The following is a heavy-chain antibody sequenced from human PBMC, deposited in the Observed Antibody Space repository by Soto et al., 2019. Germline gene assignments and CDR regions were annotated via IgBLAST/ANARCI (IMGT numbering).Heavy chain of an antibody. CDR3: GSSASPDAY. Sequence: PGGSLRHFCVASGFIFNSYSMNWVRQAPGKGLEWISYINSGSTSVFYADSVKGRFTISRDNAKNSLYLQMNSLRAEDTAVYYCGSSASPDAYWGQGTLVTVSS. D-gene: IGHD3-22*01. CDR2: INSGSTSV. V-gene: IGHV3-48*01. CDR1: GFIFNSYS. J-gene: IGHJ4*02.